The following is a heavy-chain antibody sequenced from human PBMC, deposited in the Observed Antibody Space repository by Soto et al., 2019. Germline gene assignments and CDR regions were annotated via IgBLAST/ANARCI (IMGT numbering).Heavy chain of an antibody. Sequence: GGSLRLSCAASGFTFSSYWMSWVRQAPGKGLEWVANIKQDGSEKYYVDSVKGRFTISRDNAKNSLYLQMNSLRAVDTAVYYGGRCQRGVGGGRAFDIWGQGTMGTVSS. D-gene: IGHD3-16*01. V-gene: IGHV3-7*01. CDR2: IKQDGSEK. CDR1: GFTFSSYW. CDR3: GRCQRGVGGGRAFDI. J-gene: IGHJ3*02.